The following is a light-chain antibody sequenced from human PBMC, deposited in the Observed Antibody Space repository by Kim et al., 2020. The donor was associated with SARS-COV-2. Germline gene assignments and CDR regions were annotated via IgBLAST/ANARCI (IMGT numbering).Light chain of an antibody. V-gene: IGKV3-15*01. J-gene: IGKJ2*01. CDR2: GAS. CDR1: QSVGTN. Sequence: PGERATLSGWASQSVGTNLAWYQQRPGQAPRLLVYGASTRATGVPARFTGSGSGTDFTLTISSLQSEDFALYYCQQYHNWPPQYTFGQGTKLEI. CDR3: QQYHNWPPQYT.